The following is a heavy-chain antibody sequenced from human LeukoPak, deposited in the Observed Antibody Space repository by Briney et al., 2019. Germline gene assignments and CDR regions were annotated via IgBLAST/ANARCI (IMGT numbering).Heavy chain of an antibody. Sequence: GGSLRSSCAASGFTFNNYAMNWVRQAPGKGLKWVSSISGGGETTYYADSAKGRFTISRDNSQNTLYLQMNSLRAEDTAVYYCARDYADYVGYFFFDYWGRGTLVTVSS. D-gene: IGHD4-17*01. J-gene: IGHJ4*02. CDR2: ISGGGETT. V-gene: IGHV3-23*01. CDR1: GFTFNNYA. CDR3: ARDYADYVGYFFFDY.